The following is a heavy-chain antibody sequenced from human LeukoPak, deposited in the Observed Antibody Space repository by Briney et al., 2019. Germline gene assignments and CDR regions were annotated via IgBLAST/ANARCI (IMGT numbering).Heavy chain of an antibody. V-gene: IGHV4-39*07. Sequence: PSETLSLTCTVSGGSISSSSYSWGWIRQPPGKGLGWIGSIDYSGSTYYNPSLKSRITISVDTSKNQFSLKLSSVTAADTAVYYCARQDPARPVEYAFDIWGQGTMVAVSS. CDR3: ARQDPARPVEYAFDI. CDR1: GGSISSSSYS. CDR2: IDYSGST. J-gene: IGHJ3*02. D-gene: IGHD6-6*01.